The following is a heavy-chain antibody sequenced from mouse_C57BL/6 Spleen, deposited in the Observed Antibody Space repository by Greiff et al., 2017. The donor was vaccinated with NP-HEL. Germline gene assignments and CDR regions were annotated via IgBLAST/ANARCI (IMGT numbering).Heavy chain of an antibody. V-gene: IGHV5-4*01. CDR1: GFTFSSYA. Sequence: EVKLVESGGGLVKPGGSLKLSCAASGFTFSSYAMSWVRQTPEKRLEWVATISDGGSYTYYPDNVKGRFTISRDNAKNNLYLQMSHLKSEDTAMYYCARDEGVPLDYWGQGTTLTVSS. CDR2: ISDGGSYT. J-gene: IGHJ2*01. CDR3: ARDEGVPLDY.